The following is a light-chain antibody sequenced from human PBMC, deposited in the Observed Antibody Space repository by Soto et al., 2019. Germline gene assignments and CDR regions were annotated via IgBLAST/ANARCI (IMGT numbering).Light chain of an antibody. CDR1: SSDVGGYNY. CDR2: EVR. J-gene: IGLJ3*02. CDR3: SSYAGYYTWV. V-gene: IGLV2-14*01. Sequence: QSALTQPASVSGSPGQSITVSCTGTSSDVGGYNYVSWYQHHPGNAPKLMIYEVRNRPSGVSNRFSGSKSGNTASLTISGLQAEDEADYYCSSYAGYYTWVFGGGTKLTVL.